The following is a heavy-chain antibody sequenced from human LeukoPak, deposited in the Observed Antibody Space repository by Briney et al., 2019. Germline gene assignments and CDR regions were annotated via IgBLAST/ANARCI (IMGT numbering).Heavy chain of an antibody. J-gene: IGHJ4*02. CDR3: AREVVSTPSYFDS. D-gene: IGHD2-15*01. Sequence: GGSLRLSCAASGFTVSSSYMYWVSQAPGKCMEWIYFLYRCDSTYSAESVRGRFTISRDNYKNTLYPLKNSLIPEDTAVYYCAREVVSTPSYFDSWPQGTLVTVST. CDR2: LYRCDST. CDR1: GFTVSSSY. V-gene: IGHV3-53*01.